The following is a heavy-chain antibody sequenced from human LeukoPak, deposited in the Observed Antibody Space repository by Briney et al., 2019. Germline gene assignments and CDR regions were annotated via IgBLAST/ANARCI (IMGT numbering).Heavy chain of an antibody. CDR2: IRSKLYGETT. D-gene: IGHD4-23*01. Sequence: PGRSLRLSCTASGINFGGYAMSWVRQAPGEGLEWVAFIRSKLYGETTEYAASVKGRFTVSRDDSKSIAYLQMNSLKAEDTGVYYCTSYGGRTSDYWGQGTLVTVSS. CDR3: TSYGGRTSDY. V-gene: IGHV3-49*04. CDR1: GINFGGYA. J-gene: IGHJ4*02.